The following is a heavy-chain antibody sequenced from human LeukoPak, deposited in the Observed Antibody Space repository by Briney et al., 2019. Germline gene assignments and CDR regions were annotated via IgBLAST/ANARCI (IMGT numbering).Heavy chain of an antibody. Sequence: GASVKVCCKASGGTFSSYAISWVRQAPGQGLEWMGGIIPIFVTANYAQKFQGRVTITTDASKSTAYMELSSLRSEDTAVYYCAIVAYCGGDCHHYFGYWGQGNLVTVSS. CDR3: AIVAYCGGDCHHYFGY. V-gene: IGHV1-69*05. CDR1: GGTFSSYA. CDR2: IIPIFVTA. D-gene: IGHD2-21*02. J-gene: IGHJ4*02.